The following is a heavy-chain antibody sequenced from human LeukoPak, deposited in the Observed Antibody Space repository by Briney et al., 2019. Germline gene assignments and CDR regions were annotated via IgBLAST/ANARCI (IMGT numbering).Heavy chain of an antibody. Sequence: GGSLRLSCAAYGFTVSSNYMSWVRQAPGKGLEWVSVIYSGGSTYYADSVKGRFTISRDNSKNTLYLQMNSLRAEDTAVYYCARGLQIDYWGQGTLVTVSS. CDR2: IYSGGST. V-gene: IGHV3-66*01. CDR3: ARGLQIDY. CDR1: GFTVSSNY. J-gene: IGHJ4*02. D-gene: IGHD4-11*01.